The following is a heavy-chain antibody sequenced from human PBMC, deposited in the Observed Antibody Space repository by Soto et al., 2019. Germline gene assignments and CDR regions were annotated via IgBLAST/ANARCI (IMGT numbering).Heavy chain of an antibody. CDR2: VYYTGTT. J-gene: IGHJ4*01. V-gene: IGHV4-59*08. CDR3: ARLGDYYQTFDY. CDR1: GSPIGSYY. Sequence: QVQLQESGPGLVKPSETLSLTCSVSGSPIGSYYWSWFRQPPGQGLEWLGYVYYTGTTTYNPSLKSRLTISLDTSKTQFSLKLGSVTAADTAVYYCARLGDYYQTFDYWGQGALVTVSS. D-gene: IGHD3-22*01.